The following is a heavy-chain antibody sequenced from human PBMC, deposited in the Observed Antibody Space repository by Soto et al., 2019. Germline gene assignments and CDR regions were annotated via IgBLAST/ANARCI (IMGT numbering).Heavy chain of an antibody. V-gene: IGHV3-74*01. CDR2: IHSDGIST. CDR3: AREIGGFEDY. Sequence: GGSLRLSCAASGFTFSSYWMHWVRQAPGKGLVWVSRIHSDGISTTYADSVKGRFTVSRDNAKNTLYLQMNSLRAEDTAVYYCAREIGGFEDYWGQGTLVTVSS. CDR1: GFTFSSYW. D-gene: IGHD3-16*01. J-gene: IGHJ4*02.